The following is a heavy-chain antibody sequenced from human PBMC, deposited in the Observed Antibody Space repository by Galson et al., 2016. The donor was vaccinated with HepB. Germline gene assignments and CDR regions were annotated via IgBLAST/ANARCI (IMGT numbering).Heavy chain of an antibody. V-gene: IGHV1-46*01. CDR3: ARVTTNSSGYYPGSWFDP. Sequence: SVKVSCKASGYTFTSNFIHWMRQAPGQGLEWMGRINPSTGSTTDAQRFQGRVIMTRDTSTSTFYMELSGLRSEDTALYYCARVTTNSSGYYPGSWFDPWGQGTQVTVSS. CDR1: GYTFTSNF. J-gene: IGHJ5*02. CDR2: INPSTGST. D-gene: IGHD3-22*01.